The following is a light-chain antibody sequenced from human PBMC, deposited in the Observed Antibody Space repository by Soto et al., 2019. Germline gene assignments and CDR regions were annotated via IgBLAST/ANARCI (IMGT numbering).Light chain of an antibody. V-gene: IGKV1-27*01. CDR3: QKYSSVPV. Sequence: DIQMTQSPPSLSASVGDRVTITCQASQGIRNFVAWYQQKPGKAPQLLIYAASTLQSGVPSRFSGSGSGTDFTLTINSLQPEDVATYSCQKYSSVPVFGPGTKVEIK. CDR1: QGIRNF. J-gene: IGKJ3*01. CDR2: AAS.